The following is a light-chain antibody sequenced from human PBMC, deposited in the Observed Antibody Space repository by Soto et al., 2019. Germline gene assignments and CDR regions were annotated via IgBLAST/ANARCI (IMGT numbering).Light chain of an antibody. CDR1: QGIRSY. CDR3: QQSHTFPRT. V-gene: IGKV1-39*01. CDR2: AAS. Sequence: DIQMTQSPSSLSASVGDRITITCRASQGIRSYLSWYQQKPGKAPKLLIHAASNLQSGVPSRFSGSGSGTDFTLSISFLPPEDSATYYCQQSHTFPRTFGQGTKVEI. J-gene: IGKJ1*01.